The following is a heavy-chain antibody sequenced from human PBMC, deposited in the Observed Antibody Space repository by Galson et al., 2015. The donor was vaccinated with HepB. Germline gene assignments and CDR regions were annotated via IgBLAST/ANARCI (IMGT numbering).Heavy chain of an antibody. CDR1: GFTFSSYG. CDR2: ISYDGSNK. J-gene: IGHJ4*02. D-gene: IGHD1-14*01. V-gene: IGHV3-30*18. Sequence: SLRLSCAASGFTFSSYGMHWVRQAPGKGLEWVAVISYDGSNKYYADSVKGRFTISRDNSKNTLYLQMNSLRAEDTAVYYCAKDRRGILYYFDYWGQGTLVTVSS. CDR3: AKDRRGILYYFDY.